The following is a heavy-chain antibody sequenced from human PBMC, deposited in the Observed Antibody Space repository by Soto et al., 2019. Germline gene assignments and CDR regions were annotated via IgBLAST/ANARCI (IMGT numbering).Heavy chain of an antibody. CDR2: ISAYNGNT. J-gene: IGHJ4*02. Sequence: ASVKVSCKASGYTFTSYGISWVRQAPGQGLEWMGWISAYNGNTNYAQKLQGRVTMTTDTSTSTAYMELRSLRSDDTAVYYCARDLLSIAAAVYEFDYWGQGTLVTVSS. V-gene: IGHV1-18*01. CDR1: GYTFTSYG. D-gene: IGHD6-13*01. CDR3: ARDLLSIAAAVYEFDY.